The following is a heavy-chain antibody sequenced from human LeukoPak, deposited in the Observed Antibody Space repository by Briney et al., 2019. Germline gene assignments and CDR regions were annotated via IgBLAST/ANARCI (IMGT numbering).Heavy chain of an antibody. D-gene: IGHD6-19*01. Sequence: PSETLSLTCTVSGGSISPYYWSWIRQPPGKGLEWIGYIYYTGSTNYNPSLKSRVTISLDTSKNQFSLKLSSVTAADTAVYYCARPPYSSGLGGNWFDPWGQGTLVTVSS. CDR1: GGSISPYY. CDR2: IYYTGST. J-gene: IGHJ5*02. CDR3: ARPPYSSGLGGNWFDP. V-gene: IGHV4-59*12.